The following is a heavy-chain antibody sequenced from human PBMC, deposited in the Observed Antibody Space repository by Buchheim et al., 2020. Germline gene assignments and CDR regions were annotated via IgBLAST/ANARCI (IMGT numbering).Heavy chain of an antibody. CDR3: ARDRGITAAGGEFDY. CDR1: GFTFSSYG. D-gene: IGHD6-13*01. CDR2: IWYDGSNK. Sequence: QVQLVESGGGVVQPGRSLRLSCAASGFTFSSYGMHWVRQAPGKGLEWVAVIWYDGSNKYYADFVKGRFTISRDNSKNTLYLQMNSLRAEDTAVYYCARDRGITAAGGEFDYWGQGTL. V-gene: IGHV3-33*01. J-gene: IGHJ4*02.